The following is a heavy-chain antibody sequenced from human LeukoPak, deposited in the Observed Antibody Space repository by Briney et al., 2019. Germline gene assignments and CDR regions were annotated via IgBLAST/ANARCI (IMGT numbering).Heavy chain of an antibody. CDR3: AKAGYYDSSGYYSPFDY. J-gene: IGHJ4*02. CDR2: INPNSGGT. Sequence: ASVKVSCMASGYTFTVYYMHWVRQAPGQGLEWMGWINPNSGGTNYAQKFQGRVTMTRDTSISTAYMELSRLRSDDTAVYYCAKAGYYDSSGYYSPFDYWGQGTLVTVSS. V-gene: IGHV1-2*02. CDR1: GYTFTVYY. D-gene: IGHD3-22*01.